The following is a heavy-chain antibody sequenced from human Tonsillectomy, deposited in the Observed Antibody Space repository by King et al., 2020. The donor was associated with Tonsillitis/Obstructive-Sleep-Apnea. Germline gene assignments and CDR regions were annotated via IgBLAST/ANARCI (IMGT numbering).Heavy chain of an antibody. CDR3: AKRLSRLGYCSSTSCPYYYYYGMDV. D-gene: IGHD2-2*01. CDR2: ISYDGSNK. CDR1: GFTFSSYG. Sequence: VQLVESGGGVVQPGRSLRLSCAASGFTFSSYGMHWVRQAPGKGLEWVAVISYDGSNKYYADSVKGRFTISRDNSKNTLYLQMNSLRAEDTAVYYCAKRLSRLGYCSSTSCPYYYYYGMDVWGQGTTVTVSS. V-gene: IGHV3-30*18. J-gene: IGHJ6*02.